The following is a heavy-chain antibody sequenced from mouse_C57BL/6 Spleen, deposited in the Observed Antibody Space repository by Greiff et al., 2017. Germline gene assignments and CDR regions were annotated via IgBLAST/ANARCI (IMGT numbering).Heavy chain of an antibody. Sequence: VQLQQPGAELVKPGASVKMSCKASGYTFTSYWITWVKQRPGQGLEWIGDIYPGSGSTNYNEKFKSKGTLTVDTSSSTAYMQLSSLTSEYSAVYYCTREETCYSNQGTWFAYWGQGTLVTVSA. CDR2: IYPGSGST. V-gene: IGHV1-55*01. J-gene: IGHJ3*01. CDR1: GYTFTSYW. D-gene: IGHD2-5*01. CDR3: TREETCYSNQGTWFAY.